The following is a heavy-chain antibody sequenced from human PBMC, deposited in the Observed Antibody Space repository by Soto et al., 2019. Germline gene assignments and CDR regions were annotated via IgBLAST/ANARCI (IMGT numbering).Heavy chain of an antibody. CDR1: GGSISSSSYY. CDR3: ARVGEIVGDY. CDR2: IYYSGST. Sequence: SETLSLTCTVSGGSISSSSYYWSWIRQHPGKGLEWIGYIYYSGSTYYNPSLKSRVTISVDTSKNQFSLNLNSVTAADTAVYYCARVGEIVGDYWGQGTLVTVSS. D-gene: IGHD3-10*01. V-gene: IGHV4-31*03. J-gene: IGHJ4*02.